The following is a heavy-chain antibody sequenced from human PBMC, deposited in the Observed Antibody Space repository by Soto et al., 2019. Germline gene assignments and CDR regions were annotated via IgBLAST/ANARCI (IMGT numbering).Heavy chain of an antibody. CDR3: ARCVYYFDY. V-gene: IGHV3-21*01. J-gene: IGHJ4*02. Sequence: EVQLVESGGGLVKPGGSLRLSCAASGFTFSTYTLNWVRQAPGKGLEWVSSISSGSSYIYYAGSVKGRFTISRDNAKNSLYRQMNSLRAEDTAVYYWARCVYYFDYWGQGTLVTVSS. CDR1: GFTFSTYT. CDR2: ISSGSSYI.